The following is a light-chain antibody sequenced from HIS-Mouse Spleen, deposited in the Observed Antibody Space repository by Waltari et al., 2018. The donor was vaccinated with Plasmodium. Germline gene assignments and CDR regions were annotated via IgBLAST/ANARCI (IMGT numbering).Light chain of an antibody. J-gene: IGKJ1*01. CDR1: QSISIY. CDR2: AAS. V-gene: IGKV1-39*01. Sequence: DIQMTQSPSSLSASVGDSVTIPCRASQSISIYVNCYQQKPGKAPKLLIYAASSLQSGVPSRFSGSGSGTDFTLTISSLQPEDFATYYCQQSYSTWTFGQGTKVEIK. CDR3: QQSYSTWT.